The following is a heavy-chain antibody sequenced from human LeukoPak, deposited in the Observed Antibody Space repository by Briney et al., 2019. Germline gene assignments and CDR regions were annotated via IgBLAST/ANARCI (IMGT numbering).Heavy chain of an antibody. CDR1: GGSISSYY. CDR3: ARGDRYCSGGSCRYYFDY. CDR2: IYYSGST. D-gene: IGHD2-15*01. V-gene: IGHV4-59*01. J-gene: IGHJ4*02. Sequence: PSETLSLTCTVSGGSISSYYWSWIRQPPGKGLKWIGYIYYSGSTNYNPSLKSRVTISVDTSKNQFSLKLSSVTAADTAVYYCARGDRYCSGGSCRYYFDYWGQGTLVTVSS.